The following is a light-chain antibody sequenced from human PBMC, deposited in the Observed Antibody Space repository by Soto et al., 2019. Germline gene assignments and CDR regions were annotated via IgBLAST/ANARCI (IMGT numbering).Light chain of an antibody. CDR1: QSVSSSY. CDR2: DTS. Sequence: EIVLTQSPGTLSLSPGERATLSCRASQSVSSSYLAWYQQKPGQAPRLLIYDTSTRATGVPARFSGSRSGTEFTLTIIRLEPEDFAVYYCQQYDISPWTFGEGTKVDIK. V-gene: IGKV3-20*01. J-gene: IGKJ1*01. CDR3: QQYDISPWT.